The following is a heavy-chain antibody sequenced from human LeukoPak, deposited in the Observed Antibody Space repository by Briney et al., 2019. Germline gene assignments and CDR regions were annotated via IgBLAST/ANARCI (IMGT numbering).Heavy chain of an antibody. J-gene: IGHJ4*02. CDR2: IVVGSGNT. D-gene: IGHD3-10*01. CDR1: GFTFTSSA. V-gene: IGHV1-58*02. CDR3: AAGFGESTLVY. Sequence: GASVKVSCKASGFTFTSSAMQWVRQARGQRLEWIGWIVVGSGNTNYAQKFQERVTITRDMSTGTAYMELSSLRSEDTAVYYCAAGFGESTLVYWGQGTLVTVSS.